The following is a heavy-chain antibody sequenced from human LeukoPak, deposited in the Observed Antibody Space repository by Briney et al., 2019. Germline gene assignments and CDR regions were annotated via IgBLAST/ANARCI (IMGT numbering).Heavy chain of an antibody. CDR1: GYTFTSYY. D-gene: IGHD3-3*01. V-gene: IGHV1-18*04. CDR3: ARRSQLRFLEWLLEYYFDY. CDR2: ISAYNGNT. J-gene: IGHJ4*02. Sequence: ASVKVSCKASGYTFTSYYMHWVRQAPGQGLEWMGWISAYNGNTNYAQKLQGRVTMTTDTSTSTAYMELRSLRSDDTAVYYCARRSQLRFLEWLLEYYFDYWGQGTLVTVSS.